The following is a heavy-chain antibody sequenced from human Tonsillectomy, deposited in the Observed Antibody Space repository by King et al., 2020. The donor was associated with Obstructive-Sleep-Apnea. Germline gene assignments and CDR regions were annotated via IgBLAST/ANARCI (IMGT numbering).Heavy chain of an antibody. CDR2: ISSSSSYI. Sequence: VQLVESGGGLVKPGGSLRLSCAASGVTFSSYSMNWVRQAPGKGLEWVSSISSSSSYIYYADSLKGRFTISRDNAKNSLYLQVNSLRAEDTAVYYCARDLDCSGGRCPFDYWGQGTLVTVSS. J-gene: IGHJ4*02. CDR3: ARDLDCSGGRCPFDY. D-gene: IGHD2-15*01. CDR1: GVTFSSYS. V-gene: IGHV3-21*01.